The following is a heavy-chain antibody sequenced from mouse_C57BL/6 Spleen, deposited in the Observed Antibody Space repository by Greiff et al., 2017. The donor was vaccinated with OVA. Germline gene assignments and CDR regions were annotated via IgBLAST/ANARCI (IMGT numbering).Heavy chain of an antibody. D-gene: IGHD2-1*01. CDR2: IDPSDSYT. Sequence: VKLQQPGAELVMPGASVKLSCKASGYTFTSYWMHWVKQRPGQGLEWIGEIDPSDSYTNYNQKFKGKSTLTVDKSSSTAYMQLSSLTSEDSAVYYCARGRDGNYFDYWGQGTTLTVSS. J-gene: IGHJ2*01. CDR1: GYTFTSYW. CDR3: ARGRDGNYFDY. V-gene: IGHV1-69*01.